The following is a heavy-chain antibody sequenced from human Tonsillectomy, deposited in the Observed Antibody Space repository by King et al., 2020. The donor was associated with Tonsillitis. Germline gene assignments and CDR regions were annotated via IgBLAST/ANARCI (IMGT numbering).Heavy chain of an antibody. Sequence: VQLVESGGGVVQPGRSLRLSCAASGFTFSSYGMHWVRQAPGKGLEWVAVIWYDGSNKYYADSVQGRFTISRDNSKNPLYMQMNSLRAEDTAVYYCARDRGEMATLDYWGQGTLVTVSS. CDR2: IWYDGSNK. CDR3: ARDRGEMATLDY. CDR1: GFTFSSYG. V-gene: IGHV3-33*01. J-gene: IGHJ4*02. D-gene: IGHD5-24*01.